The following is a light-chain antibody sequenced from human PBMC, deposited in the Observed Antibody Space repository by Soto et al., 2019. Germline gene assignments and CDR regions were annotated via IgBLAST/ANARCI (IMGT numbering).Light chain of an antibody. V-gene: IGKV1-39*01. Sequence: DIQMTQSPASLSASVGDRVTITCRASQAINKNLNWYRHKLGKAPELLIYDASDSQAGVPSRFSGSGSGADFTLIISGLQPEDFATYYSQQSYNYPYTFGQGTKLEIK. J-gene: IGKJ2*01. CDR1: QAINKN. CDR2: DAS. CDR3: QQSYNYPYT.